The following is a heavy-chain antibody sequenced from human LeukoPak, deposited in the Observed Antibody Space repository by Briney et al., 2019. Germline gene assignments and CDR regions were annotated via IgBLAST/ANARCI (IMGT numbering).Heavy chain of an antibody. D-gene: IGHD5-18*01. CDR1: GFTFSSYG. Sequence: GGSLRLSCAASGFTFSSYGMHWVRQAPGKGLEWVANIKQDGSEKYYVDSVKGRFTISRDNAKNSLYLQMNSLRAEDTAVYYCASSSTAIWFAYWGQGTLVTVSS. V-gene: IGHV3-7*01. CDR2: IKQDGSEK. CDR3: ASSSTAIWFAY. J-gene: IGHJ4*02.